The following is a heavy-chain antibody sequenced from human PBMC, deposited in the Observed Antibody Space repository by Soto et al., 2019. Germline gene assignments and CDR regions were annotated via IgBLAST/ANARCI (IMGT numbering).Heavy chain of an antibody. CDR3: ARLVDSYGDYVVKYYFDY. CDR1: GGSISSSSYY. V-gene: IGHV4-39*01. Sequence: QLQLQESGPGLVKPSETLSLTCTVSGGSISSSSYYWGWIRQPPGKGLEWIGSIYYSGSTYYNPSLKSRVTISVDTSKNQFSLKLCSVTAADTAVYYCARLVDSYGDYVVKYYFDYWGQGTLVTVSS. D-gene: IGHD4-17*01. J-gene: IGHJ4*02. CDR2: IYYSGST.